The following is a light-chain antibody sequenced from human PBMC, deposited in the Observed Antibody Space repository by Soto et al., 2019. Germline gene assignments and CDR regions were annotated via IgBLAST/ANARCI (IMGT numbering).Light chain of an antibody. J-gene: IGKJ5*01. CDR1: PSIRND. CDR2: AAS. Sequence: IQMTQSPYSLSASVGDRGTITCRASPSIRNDLGRYQQKPGKAPKLLTSAASSLHSGVPSRFSGSGSGTDFTLTISSLQPEDFATYYCLQDYNYPITFGQGTRLEIK. V-gene: IGKV1-6*01. CDR3: LQDYNYPIT.